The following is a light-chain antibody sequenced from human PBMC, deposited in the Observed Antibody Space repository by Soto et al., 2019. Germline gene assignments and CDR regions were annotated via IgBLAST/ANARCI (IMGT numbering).Light chain of an antibody. CDR2: RSN. Sequence: QSVLTQPPSASGTPGQRVTISCSGTSSNIGGNYVYWYQQVPGTAPKLLIYRSNQRPSGVPDRFSGSKSGTSASLAISGLRSEDEADYYCAAWDDSLSGHVVFGGGTKLTVL. J-gene: IGLJ2*01. CDR3: AAWDDSLSGHVV. CDR1: SSNIGGNY. V-gene: IGLV1-47*01.